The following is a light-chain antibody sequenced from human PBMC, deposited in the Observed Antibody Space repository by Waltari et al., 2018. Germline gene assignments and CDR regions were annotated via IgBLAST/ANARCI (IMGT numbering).Light chain of an antibody. CDR3: QKYNSAPRT. V-gene: IGKV1-27*01. Sequence: DIQMTQSPSSLSASVGDRVTITCRASQGISNYLAWYQQKPGQVPKLLIYAASTLQAGVPARFSGSGSATDFTLTISSLQPEDVATYYCQKYNSAPRTFGPGTKVDIK. CDR2: AAS. CDR1: QGISNY. J-gene: IGKJ3*01.